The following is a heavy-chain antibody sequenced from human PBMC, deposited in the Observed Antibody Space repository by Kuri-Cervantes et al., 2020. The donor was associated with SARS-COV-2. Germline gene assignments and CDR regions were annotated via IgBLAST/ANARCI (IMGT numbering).Heavy chain of an antibody. CDR3: ARLKAGQFDY. CDR2: IYHSGST. CDR1: GYSISSGYY. Sequence: LSCAVSGYSISSGYYWGWIRQPPGKGLEWIGSIYHSGSTYYNPSLKSRVTISVDTSKNQFSLKLSSVTAADTAVYYCARLKAGQFDYWGQGTLVTVSS. J-gene: IGHJ4*02. V-gene: IGHV4-38-2*01.